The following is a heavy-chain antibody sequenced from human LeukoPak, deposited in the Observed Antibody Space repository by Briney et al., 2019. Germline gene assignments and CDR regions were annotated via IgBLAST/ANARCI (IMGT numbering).Heavy chain of an antibody. Sequence: PGGSLRLSCAASGFGFGTSWMSWVRQAPGKGLEWLTNIYVDGIEKYYVDSMKGRFTISRDNAKNSLYLQMDSLRVEDTAVYYCARTVVEVRGASDVFDIWGQGTMVTVSS. CDR3: ARTVVEVRGASDVFDI. CDR2: IYVDGIEK. V-gene: IGHV3-7*01. CDR1: GFGFGTSW. D-gene: IGHD2-2*01. J-gene: IGHJ3*02.